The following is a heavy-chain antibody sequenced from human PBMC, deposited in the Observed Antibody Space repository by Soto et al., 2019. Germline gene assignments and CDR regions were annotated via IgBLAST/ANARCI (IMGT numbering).Heavy chain of an antibody. CDR2: IIPIFGTT. CDR3: AKDGGADGYFGNWLDP. V-gene: IGHV1-69*15. D-gene: IGHD5-12*01. Sequence: QVHLVQSGAEVKKPGSSVNVSCKASGGTFSNYAITWVRQAPGQGLGWVGRIIPIFGTTNGAQKFQGRVTITADESTTTAYMELSGLRSDDTAVYYCAKDGGADGYFGNWLDPWGQGTLVTVSS. J-gene: IGHJ5*02. CDR1: GGTFSNYA.